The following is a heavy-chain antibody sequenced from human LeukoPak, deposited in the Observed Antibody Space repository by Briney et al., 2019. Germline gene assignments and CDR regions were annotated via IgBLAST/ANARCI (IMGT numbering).Heavy chain of an antibody. Sequence: ASVKVSCKASGNTCTAYYMHWVRQAPGQGLEWMGWLNPNSGVTNYAQNFQGRVTLTRDTSISTAYMELSSLRSDDTALYYCAIVMAVAGSRAFDIWGQGTMVTVST. V-gene: IGHV1-2*02. D-gene: IGHD6-19*01. CDR1: GNTCTAYY. J-gene: IGHJ3*02. CDR2: LNPNSGVT. CDR3: AIVMAVAGSRAFDI.